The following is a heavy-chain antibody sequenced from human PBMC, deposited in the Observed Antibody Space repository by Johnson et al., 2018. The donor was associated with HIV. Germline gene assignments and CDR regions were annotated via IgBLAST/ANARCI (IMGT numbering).Heavy chain of an antibody. D-gene: IGHD6-6*01. V-gene: IGHV3-23*04. J-gene: IGHJ3*02. CDR2: ISGSDK. CDR3: ASPWGRLSTSSLDIFDI. Sequence: VQLVESGGGVVRPGGSLRLSCAASGFTFDDYGMSWVRQAPGKGLEWVSAISGSDKYYADSVQGRFAISRDNSKNTLFLEINSLRAEDTAVYYCASPWGRLSTSSLDIFDIWGQGTMVTVSS. CDR1: GFTFDDYG.